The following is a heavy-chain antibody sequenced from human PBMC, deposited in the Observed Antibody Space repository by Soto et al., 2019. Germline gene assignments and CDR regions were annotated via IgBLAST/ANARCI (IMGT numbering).Heavy chain of an antibody. D-gene: IGHD1-26*01. Sequence: XDSLTISGKGSGYSFTSYWIGLVRQMPGKGLEWMGIIYPGDSDTRYSPSFQGQVTISADKSISTAYLQWSSLKASDTAMYYCARNINPYSGSYYYYYGMDVWGQGTTVTVSS. CDR1: GYSFTSYW. J-gene: IGHJ6*02. V-gene: IGHV5-51*01. CDR2: IYPGDSDT. CDR3: ARNINPYSGSYYYYYGMDV.